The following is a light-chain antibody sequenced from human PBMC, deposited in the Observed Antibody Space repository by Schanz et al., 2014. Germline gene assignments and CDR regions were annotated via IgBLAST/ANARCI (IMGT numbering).Light chain of an antibody. Sequence: EIVMTQSPATLSVSPGERVTLSCRASQGVRTNLAWYQQRFGQPPRLLMYGAYSRASGIASRFSGSGSGTEFTLTITSLQSEDFAVYYCQQYGTLPRTFGQGTRLEIK. CDR1: QGVRTN. CDR2: GAY. V-gene: IGKV3-15*01. CDR3: QQYGTLPRT. J-gene: IGKJ2*01.